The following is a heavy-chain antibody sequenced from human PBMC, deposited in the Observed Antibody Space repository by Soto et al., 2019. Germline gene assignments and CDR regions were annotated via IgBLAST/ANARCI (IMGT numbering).Heavy chain of an antibody. Sequence: EMQLVETGGGLIQPGGSLRLSCAASGFTVSSNYMSWVRQAPGKGLEWVSVIYSGGGTYYADSVKGRFTISRDNSKNTLYLQMNSLRAGDTAIYYCARAQGFYYGMDVWGQGTTVTVSS. CDR2: IYSGGGT. V-gene: IGHV3-53*02. J-gene: IGHJ6*02. CDR1: GFTVSSNY. CDR3: ARAQGFYYGMDV.